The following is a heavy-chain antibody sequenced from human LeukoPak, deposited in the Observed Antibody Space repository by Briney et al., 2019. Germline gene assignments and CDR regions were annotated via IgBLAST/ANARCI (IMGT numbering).Heavy chain of an antibody. CDR3: AKVRDGDRTYYFDY. Sequence: GGSLRLSCAASGFTFTTYAINWVRQAPGKGLEWVSAISGSGGSTYYADSVKGRFTISRDNSKNTLYLQMNSLRAEDTAVYYCAKVRDGDRTYYFDYWGQGTLVTVSS. J-gene: IGHJ4*02. D-gene: IGHD4-17*01. V-gene: IGHV3-23*01. CDR2: ISGSGGST. CDR1: GFTFTTYA.